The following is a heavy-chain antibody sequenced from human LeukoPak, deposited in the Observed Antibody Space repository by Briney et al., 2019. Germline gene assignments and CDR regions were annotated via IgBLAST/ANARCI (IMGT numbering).Heavy chain of an antibody. CDR1: GFTFDDYD. CDR2: INWNCGKT. J-gene: IGHJ4*02. V-gene: IGHV3-20*04. CDR3: AKDRTFGGELIY. D-gene: IGHD3-10*01. Sequence: GGSLRLSCEASGFTFDDYDMTCLRQAPGKGLEWVSDINWNCGKTDYADSVKGRFTISRDNAKNSLYLQMNSLRAEDTALYYCAKDRTFGGELIYWGQGTLVTVSS.